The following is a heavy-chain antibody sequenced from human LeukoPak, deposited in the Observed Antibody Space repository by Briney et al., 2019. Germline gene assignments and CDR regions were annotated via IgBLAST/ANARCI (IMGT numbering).Heavy chain of an antibody. V-gene: IGHV3-33*08. D-gene: IGHD5-24*01. J-gene: IGHJ3*02. CDR3: AREGMATSYDAFDI. CDR1: GFTFNNYA. Sequence: GGSLRLSCAASGFTFNNYAIHWVRQAPGKGLEWVAVIWYDGSNKYYADSVKGRFTISRDNSKNTLYLQMNSLRAEDTAVYYCAREGMATSYDAFDIWGQGTMVTVSS. CDR2: IWYDGSNK.